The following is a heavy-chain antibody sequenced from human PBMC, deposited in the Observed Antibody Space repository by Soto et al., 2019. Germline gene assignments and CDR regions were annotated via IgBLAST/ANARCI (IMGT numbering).Heavy chain of an antibody. Sequence: EVQLVESGGGLVKPGGSLRLSCAASGFTFTNAWMTWVRQGPGKGLEWVGRIKSKTDGGTIDYAAPVKGRFTISRDDSKHTLYRQMNSLKTEDTAVYYCTTGPNLRPLAAFDIWGQGTVVTVSS. CDR1: GFTFTNAW. CDR2: IKSKTDGGTI. CDR3: TTGPNLRPLAAFDI. V-gene: IGHV3-15*01. J-gene: IGHJ3*02.